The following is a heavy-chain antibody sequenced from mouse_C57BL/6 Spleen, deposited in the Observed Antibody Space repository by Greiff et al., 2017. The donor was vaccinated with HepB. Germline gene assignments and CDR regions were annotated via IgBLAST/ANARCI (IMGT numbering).Heavy chain of an antibody. CDR3: ARCTTVVAHFDY. D-gene: IGHD1-1*01. J-gene: IGHJ2*01. V-gene: IGHV1-80*01. CDR1: GYAFSSYW. Sequence: VKLVESGAELVKPGASVKISCKASGYAFSSYWMNWVKQRPGKGLEWIGQIYPGDGDTNYNGKFKGKATLTADKSSSTAYMQLSSLTSEDSAVYFCARCTTVVAHFDYWGQGTTLTVSS. CDR2: IYPGDGDT.